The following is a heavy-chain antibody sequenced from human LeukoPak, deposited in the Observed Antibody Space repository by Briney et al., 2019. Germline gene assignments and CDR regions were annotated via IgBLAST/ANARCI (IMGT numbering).Heavy chain of an antibody. D-gene: IGHD3-22*01. CDR2: IYSSGNS. CDR1: GGSIDSHYY. J-gene: IGHJ6*03. Sequence: PSETLSLTCTVSGGSIDSHYYWNWFRQPAGKGLEWIGRIYSSGNSYYNASLQSRVTMSVDTSKNQSSLRLSSVTAADMAVYYCARVRSSPLLLPRGYYYYMDVWGKGTTVTISS. V-gene: IGHV4-4*07. CDR3: ARVRSSPLLLPRGYYYYMDV.